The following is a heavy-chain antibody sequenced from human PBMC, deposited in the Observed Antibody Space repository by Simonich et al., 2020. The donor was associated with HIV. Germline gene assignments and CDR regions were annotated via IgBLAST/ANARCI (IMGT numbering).Heavy chain of an antibody. J-gene: IGHJ4*02. CDR3: ARGFYQRLYYFDY. V-gene: IGHV4-34*01. CDR1: GGSFSGYY. CDR2: INHSGRT. Sequence: QVQLQQWGAGLLKPSETLSLTCAVYGGSFSGYYWSWIRQPPGKGLEWIGEINHSGRTNYNPSLKRHVTRSVDTSKNQFSLKLSSVTAADTAVYYCARGFYQRLYYFDYWGQGTLVTVSS. D-gene: IGHD2-2*01.